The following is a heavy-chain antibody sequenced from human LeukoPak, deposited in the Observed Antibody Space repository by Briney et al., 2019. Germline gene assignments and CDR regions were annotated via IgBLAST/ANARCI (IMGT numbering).Heavy chain of an antibody. CDR3: ASVLNYYYGMDV. Sequence: SETLSLTCTVSGGSISSSSYYWGWIRQPPGRGLEWIGSIYYTGNTYYNPSLKSRVTISVDTSKNQFSLKLSSVIAADTAVYYCASVLNYYYGMDVWGQGTTVTVSS. CDR2: IYYTGNT. V-gene: IGHV4-39*01. CDR1: GGSISSSSYY. D-gene: IGHD3-10*01. J-gene: IGHJ6*02.